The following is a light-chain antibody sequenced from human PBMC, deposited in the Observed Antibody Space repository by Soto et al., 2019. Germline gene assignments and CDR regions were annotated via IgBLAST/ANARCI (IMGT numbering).Light chain of an antibody. CDR3: SSFTSSTPLL. Sequence: QAVVTQPASVSGSPGQSITISCTGTATDVGAYNYVSWYQQHPGRAPKLIIYAVTDRPSGVADRFSGSKSGDTASLTISGLQAEDEAHYYCSSFTSSTPLLFGGGTKVTVL. J-gene: IGLJ2*01. CDR2: AVT. V-gene: IGLV2-14*01. CDR1: ATDVGAYNY.